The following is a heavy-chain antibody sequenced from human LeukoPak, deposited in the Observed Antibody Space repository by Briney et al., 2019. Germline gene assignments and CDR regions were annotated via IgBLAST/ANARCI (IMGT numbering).Heavy chain of an antibody. V-gene: IGHV4-4*07. Sequence: SETLSLTCTISGGSISSYYWSWIRQPAGKGLEWIGRIYTSGSTNYNPSLKSRVTMSVDTSKNQFSLKLSSVTAADTAVYHCARDDYYDSSGYFDYWGQGTLVTVSS. D-gene: IGHD3-22*01. J-gene: IGHJ4*02. CDR3: ARDDYYDSSGYFDY. CDR2: IYTSGST. CDR1: GGSISSYY.